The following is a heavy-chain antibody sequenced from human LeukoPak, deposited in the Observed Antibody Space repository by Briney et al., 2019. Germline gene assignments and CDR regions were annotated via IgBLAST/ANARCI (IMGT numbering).Heavy chain of an antibody. CDR1: GFTFSSYA. CDR3: AKDQESVVPAAVLDY. D-gene: IGHD2-2*01. V-gene: IGHV3-23*01. CDR2: MSGSGGNT. Sequence: QPGGSLRLSCAASGFTFSSYAMSWVRQAPGKGLEWVSAMSGSGGNTYHADSVWGGFTISRDNSKNTLYLQMNSLRAEDTAVYYCAKDQESVVPAAVLDYWGQGTLVTVSS. J-gene: IGHJ4*02.